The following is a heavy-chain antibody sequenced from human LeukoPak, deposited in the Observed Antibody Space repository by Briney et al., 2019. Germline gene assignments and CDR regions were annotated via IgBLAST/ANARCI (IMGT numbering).Heavy chain of an antibody. CDR3: GRGFDGHNAFDI. Sequence: SQTLSLTCTVSGDSISSRDYYWSWIRQPPGKGLEWIGYIYYSGSTSYNPSLKSRVTISVDTSKNQFSLRLSSVTAADTAVYYCGRGFDGHNAFDIWGQGTMVTVSS. V-gene: IGHV4-30-4*08. CDR2: IYYSGST. CDR1: GDSISSRDYY. D-gene: IGHD3-9*01. J-gene: IGHJ3*02.